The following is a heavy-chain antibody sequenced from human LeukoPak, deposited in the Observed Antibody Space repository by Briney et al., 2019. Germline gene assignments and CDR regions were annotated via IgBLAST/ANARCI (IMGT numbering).Heavy chain of an antibody. D-gene: IGHD3-22*01. CDR1: GFTFSSYA. CDR2: ISDSGGST. V-gene: IGHV3-23*01. CDR3: ARGGYYYDSSGYSFDY. J-gene: IGHJ4*02. Sequence: GGSLRLSCAVSGFTFSSYAMSWVRQAPGKGLEWVSVISDSGGSTYYADSAKGRFTISRDNSKNTLYLQMNSLRAEDTAVYYCARGGYYYDSSGYSFDYWGQGTLVTVSS.